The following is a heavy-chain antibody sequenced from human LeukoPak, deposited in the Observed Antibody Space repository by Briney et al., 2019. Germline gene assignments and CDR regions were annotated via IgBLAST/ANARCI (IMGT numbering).Heavy chain of an antibody. J-gene: IGHJ4*02. Sequence: GGSLRLSCAASGFTFSSYGMNWVRQAPGKGLEWVAYIRSSGSPIYYADSVKGRFTISRDNAKNSLYLQMNGLRDEDTAVYYCVRDPDALDFWGQGTPVTVSS. V-gene: IGHV3-48*02. CDR2: IRSSGSPI. CDR3: VRDPDALDF. CDR1: GFTFSSYG.